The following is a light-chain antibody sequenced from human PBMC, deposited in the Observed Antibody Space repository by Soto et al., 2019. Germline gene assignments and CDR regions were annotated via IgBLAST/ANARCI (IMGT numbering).Light chain of an antibody. CDR2: GAS. Sequence: IRMTQSPSSLSASTGDIVTITVRASQDIRTYLAWYQQRPGKAPDLLIYGASTLQSGVPSRFSGSGSGADFTLTISSLQSEDFATYYCQQYHIYPINFGKGTRLEIK. J-gene: IGKJ5*01. CDR1: QDIRTY. CDR3: QQYHIYPIN. V-gene: IGKV1-8*01.